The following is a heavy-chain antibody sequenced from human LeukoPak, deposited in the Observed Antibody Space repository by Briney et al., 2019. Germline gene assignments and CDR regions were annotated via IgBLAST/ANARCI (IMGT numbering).Heavy chain of an antibody. V-gene: IGHV4-59*11. D-gene: IGHD3-22*01. CDR2: IYYSGST. J-gene: IGHJ4*02. CDR1: GGSISSHY. CDR3: AREDDSSGYLVY. Sequence: SETLSLTCTVSGGSISSHYWSWIRQPPGKGLEWIGYIYYSGSTNYNPSLKSRVTISVDTSKNQFSLKLSSVTAADTAVYYCAREDDSSGYLVYWGQGTLVTVSS.